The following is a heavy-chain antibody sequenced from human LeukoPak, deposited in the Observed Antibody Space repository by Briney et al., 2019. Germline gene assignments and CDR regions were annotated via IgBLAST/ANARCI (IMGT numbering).Heavy chain of an antibody. CDR2: ISGSGGST. V-gene: IGHV3-23*01. CDR3: AHPTEYSSSWYGNWFDP. D-gene: IGHD6-13*01. CDR1: GFTFSSYA. J-gene: IGHJ5*02. Sequence: GGSLRLSCAASGFTFSSYAMTWVRQAPGKGLGWVSAISGSGGSTYYADSVKGRFTISRDNSKNTLYLQMNSLRAEDTAVYYCAHPTEYSSSWYGNWFDPWGQGTLVTVSS.